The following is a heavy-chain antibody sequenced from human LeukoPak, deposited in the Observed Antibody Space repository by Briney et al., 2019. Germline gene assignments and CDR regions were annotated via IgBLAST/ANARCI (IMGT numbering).Heavy chain of an antibody. J-gene: IGHJ4*02. D-gene: IGHD4-23*01. V-gene: IGHV3-74*01. CDR1: GFTFSSYW. CDR2: IARDGSST. Sequence: GGSLRLSCAASGFTFSSYWMNWVRQAPGKGLVWVSRIARDGSSTTYADSVKGRFSISRDNAKNTLYLQMNSLRVEDTAVYYCARGRPHGNDYWGQGTLVTISS. CDR3: ARGRPHGNDY.